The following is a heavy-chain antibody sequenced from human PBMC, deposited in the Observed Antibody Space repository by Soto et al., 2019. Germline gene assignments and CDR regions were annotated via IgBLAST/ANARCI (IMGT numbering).Heavy chain of an antibody. CDR2: IIPIFGTA. CDR1: GGTFSSYA. J-gene: IGHJ6*02. Sequence: SVKVSCKASGGTFSSYAISWVRQAPGQGLEWMGGIIPIFGTANYAQKFQGRVTITADESTSTAYMELSSLRSEDTAVYYCARDVSGPGATYVMDVWGQGTTVTVSS. D-gene: IGHD2-2*01. CDR3: ARDVSGPGATYVMDV. V-gene: IGHV1-69*13.